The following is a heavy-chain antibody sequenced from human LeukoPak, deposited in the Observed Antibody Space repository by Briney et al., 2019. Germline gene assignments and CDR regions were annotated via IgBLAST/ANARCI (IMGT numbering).Heavy chain of an antibody. J-gene: IGHJ4*02. CDR3: ARHVKGYYDFWSGPPYYFDY. Sequence: SETLSLTCTVSGGSISSYYWSWIRQPPGEGLEWIGYIYYSGSTNYNPSLKSRVTISVDTSKNQFSLKLSSVTAADTAVYYCARHVKGYYDFWSGPPYYFDYWGQGTLVTVSS. CDR1: GGSISSYY. CDR2: IYYSGST. V-gene: IGHV4-59*08. D-gene: IGHD3-3*01.